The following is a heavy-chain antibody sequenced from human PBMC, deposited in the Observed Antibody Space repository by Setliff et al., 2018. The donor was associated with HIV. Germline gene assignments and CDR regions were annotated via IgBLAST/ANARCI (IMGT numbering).Heavy chain of an antibody. V-gene: IGHV4-39*07. CDR1: GGSISSSNYY. CDR3: ARGGYSYGLY. J-gene: IGHJ4*02. Sequence: SETLSLTCTVSGGSISSSNYYWGWIRQPPGKGLEWIGSIYHSGSTYYNPSLKSRVTISIDTSKNQFSLKLSSVTAADTAVYYCARGGYSYGLYWGQGTLVTVSS. D-gene: IGHD5-18*01. CDR2: IYHSGST.